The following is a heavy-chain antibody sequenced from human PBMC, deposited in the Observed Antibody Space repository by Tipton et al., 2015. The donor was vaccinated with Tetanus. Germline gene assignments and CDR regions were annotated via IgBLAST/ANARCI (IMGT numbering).Heavy chain of an antibody. CDR3: ARDPHTIRTGNHRGFDY. D-gene: IGHD3-10*01. Sequence: SLRLSCAVSGFTSESHYMHWVRQTPDKGLVWISRINPSGRRTDYADSVKGRFTISRDHAKNTVFLQMNSLRVEDTAVYYCARDPHTIRTGNHRGFDYWGQGTKVTVSS. V-gene: IGHV3-74*01. CDR1: GFTSESHY. CDR2: INPSGRRT. J-gene: IGHJ4*02.